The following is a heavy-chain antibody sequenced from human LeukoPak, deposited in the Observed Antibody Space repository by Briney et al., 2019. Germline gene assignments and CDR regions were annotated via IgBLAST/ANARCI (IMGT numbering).Heavy chain of an antibody. CDR3: AKDTGDILTMGNAFDI. CDR2: ISWNSGNI. J-gene: IGHJ3*02. Sequence: GGSLRLSCAASGFTFDDYAMHWVRQAPGKGLEWVSGISWNSGNIGYADSVKGRFTISRDNAKNSLYLQMNSLRAEDMALYYCAKDTGDILTMGNAFDIWGQGTTVTVSS. CDR1: GFTFDDYA. D-gene: IGHD3-9*01. V-gene: IGHV3-9*03.